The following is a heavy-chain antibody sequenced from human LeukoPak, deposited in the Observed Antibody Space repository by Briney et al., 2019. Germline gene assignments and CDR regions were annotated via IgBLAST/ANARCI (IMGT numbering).Heavy chain of an antibody. Sequence: ASVKVSCKASGYTFTSYGISWVRQAPGQGLEWMGWISAYNGNTNYAQKLQGRVTMTTDTSTSTAYMELRSLRSDDTAVYYCARDFSPYYYDSSGQQKHCGQGTLVTVSS. CDR1: GYTFTSYG. CDR2: ISAYNGNT. J-gene: IGHJ4*02. D-gene: IGHD3-22*01. CDR3: ARDFSPYYYDSSGQQKH. V-gene: IGHV1-18*01.